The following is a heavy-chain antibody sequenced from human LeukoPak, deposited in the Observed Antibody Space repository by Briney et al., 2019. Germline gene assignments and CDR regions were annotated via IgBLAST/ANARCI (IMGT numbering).Heavy chain of an antibody. CDR1: GFTFSTYS. J-gene: IGHJ4*02. Sequence: PGGSLDLSCAASGFTFSTYSMSWLRRAQGKGREGVGNIKQDGREKNTVDSVKCRFTISRDNAKNSLYLQLNSLRAEDTAVYYCARGDGYYYNFDDWGQGTLVTVSS. CDR3: ARGDGYYYNFDD. D-gene: IGHD5-24*01. CDR2: IKQDGREK. V-gene: IGHV3-7*04.